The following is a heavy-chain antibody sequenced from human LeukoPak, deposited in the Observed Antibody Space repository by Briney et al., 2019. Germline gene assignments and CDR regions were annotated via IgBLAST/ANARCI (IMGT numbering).Heavy chain of an antibody. D-gene: IGHD6-6*01. J-gene: IGHJ4*02. CDR3: ARIGYSSSSLDY. CDR1: GFTFSSYS. V-gene: IGHV3-7*01. Sequence: PGGSLRLSCAASGFTFSSYSMNWVRQAPGRGLEWVANIKQDGSTKYYVDSVKGRFTVSRDNAKNSVYLQMNSLTVEDTAVYYCARIGYSSSSLDYWGQGTLVTVSS. CDR2: IKQDGSTK.